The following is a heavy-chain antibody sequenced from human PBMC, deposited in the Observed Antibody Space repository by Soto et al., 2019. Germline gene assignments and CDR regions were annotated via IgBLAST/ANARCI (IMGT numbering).Heavy chain of an antibody. CDR3: ARDPAQYYDFWSGYYTH. Sequence: GGSLRLSCAASGFTFSSYAMHWVRQAPGKGLEWVAVISYDGSNKYYADSVKGRFTISRDNSKNTLYLQMNSLRAEDTAVYYCARDPAQYYDFWSGYYTHWGQGTLVTVSS. V-gene: IGHV3-30-3*01. D-gene: IGHD3-3*01. CDR1: GFTFSSYA. J-gene: IGHJ4*02. CDR2: ISYDGSNK.